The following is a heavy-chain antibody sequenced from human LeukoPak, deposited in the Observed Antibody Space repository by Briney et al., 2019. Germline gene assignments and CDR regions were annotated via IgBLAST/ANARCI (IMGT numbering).Heavy chain of an antibody. CDR3: ASPYYYDSSGYFSLDAFDI. D-gene: IGHD3-22*01. Sequence: GGALRLSCAASGFSFSNYSLNWVRQAPGKGLEWVAYISSSRSTIYYADSVKGRCTIFRDNAKNSLYLQMNSLRAEDTAVYYCASPYYYDSSGYFSLDAFDIWGQGTMVTVSS. CDR1: GFSFSNYS. V-gene: IGHV3-48*04. J-gene: IGHJ3*02. CDR2: ISSSRSTI.